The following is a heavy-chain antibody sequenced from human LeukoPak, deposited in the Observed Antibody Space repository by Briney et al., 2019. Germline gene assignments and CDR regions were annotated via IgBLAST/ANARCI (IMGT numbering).Heavy chain of an antibody. CDR2: IYTSGST. Sequence: SETLSLTCTVSGGSISSYYWSWIRQHAGRGREWVGRIYTSGSTNFNPSLKSRVTMSVDTSKNQFSLKLSSVTAADTVVYYCARDPCSSTSCLSFDYWGQGTLVTVSS. J-gene: IGHJ4*02. CDR3: ARDPCSSTSCLSFDY. D-gene: IGHD2-2*01. CDR1: GGSISSYY. V-gene: IGHV4-4*07.